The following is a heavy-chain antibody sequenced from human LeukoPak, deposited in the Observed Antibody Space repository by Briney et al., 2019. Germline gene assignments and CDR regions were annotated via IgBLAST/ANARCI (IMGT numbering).Heavy chain of an antibody. CDR3: AKEDDFWSGYYTGYMDV. D-gene: IGHD3-3*01. V-gene: IGHV3-30*02. Sequence: PGGSLRLSCAASGFTFSSYGMHWVRQAPGKGLEWVAVIRYDGSNKYYADSVKGRFTISRDNSKNTLYLQMNSLRAEDTAVYYCAKEDDFWSGYYTGYMDVWGKGTTVTVSS. J-gene: IGHJ6*03. CDR1: GFTFSSYG. CDR2: IRYDGSNK.